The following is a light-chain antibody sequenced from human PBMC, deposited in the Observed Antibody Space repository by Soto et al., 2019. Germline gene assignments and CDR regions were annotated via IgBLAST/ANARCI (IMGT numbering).Light chain of an antibody. Sequence: EIVLTQFPATLALSPGERATLSARASQSVNRYLAWYQQKPGQAPRLLIYDVSTRATGIPPRFSGSGSGTEFTLTITSLHPEDFAVYSCQQRSDWPITFGQGTRLEI. J-gene: IGKJ5*01. CDR3: QQRSDWPIT. V-gene: IGKV3-11*01. CDR1: QSVNRY. CDR2: DVS.